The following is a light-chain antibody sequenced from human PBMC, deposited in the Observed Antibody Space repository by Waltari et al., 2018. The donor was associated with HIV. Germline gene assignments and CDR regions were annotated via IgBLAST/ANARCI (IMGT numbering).Light chain of an antibody. Sequence: QSALTQPASVSGSPGQSITISCTGTSSDVETYNLVSWYQHHPGKAPKLMSYEVSKRPCGVSSRFACSKSGYTASLPISGLQAEDESDYYCCSYARSRDWVFGTGTKVTVL. CDR3: CSYARSRDWV. CDR2: EVS. J-gene: IGLJ1*01. CDR1: SSDVETYNL. V-gene: IGLV2-23*02.